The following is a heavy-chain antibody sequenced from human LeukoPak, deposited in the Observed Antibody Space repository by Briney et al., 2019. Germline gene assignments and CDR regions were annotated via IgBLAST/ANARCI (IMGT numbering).Heavy chain of an antibody. D-gene: IGHD1-26*01. V-gene: IGHV1-69*04. J-gene: IGHJ5*02. Sequence: GSSVNVSCKPSVCTFSNYAIISVRQPPGQELEWMGRIIPILGIANYPQKFQGRVTITADKSTSTAYTELSSLRSEDTAVYYCARDRVGANNWFDPWGQGTLVTVSS. CDR3: ARDRVGANNWFDP. CDR1: VCTFSNYA. CDR2: IIPILGIA.